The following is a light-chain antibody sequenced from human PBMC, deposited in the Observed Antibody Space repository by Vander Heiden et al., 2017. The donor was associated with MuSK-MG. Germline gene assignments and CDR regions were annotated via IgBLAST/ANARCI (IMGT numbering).Light chain of an antibody. CDR1: SSDVGGYNY. V-gene: IGLV2-14*01. CDR3: SSYTSSSTPV. J-gene: IGLJ2*01. CDR2: DVS. Sequence: QSALTQPASVSGSPGQSITISCTGTSSDVGGYNYVSWYQQHPGKAPKLMIYDVSKRPSGVSNRFSGSKSGNTASLTISGLQAEDEADYYCSSYTSSSTPVFGGGTKLTVL.